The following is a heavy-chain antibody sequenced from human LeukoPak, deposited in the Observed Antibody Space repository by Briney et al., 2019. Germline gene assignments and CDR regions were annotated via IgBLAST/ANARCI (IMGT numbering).Heavy chain of an antibody. CDR3: ARGGRPLGYFYMDV. Sequence: SVKVSCKASGDNFNNYAFNWVRQAPGQGPEWMGGSIPLFGTVKAAQKFQGRFTISTDESTSTAYMELSSLTSEDTAVYCCARGGRPLGYFYMDVWGKGTTVTVSS. V-gene: IGHV1-69*05. J-gene: IGHJ6*03. CDR1: GDNFNNYA. CDR2: SIPLFGTV.